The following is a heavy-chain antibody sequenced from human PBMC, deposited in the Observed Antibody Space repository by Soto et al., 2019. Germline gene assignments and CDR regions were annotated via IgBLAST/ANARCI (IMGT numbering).Heavy chain of an antibody. D-gene: IGHD3-16*01. CDR2: ISYDGSNK. Sequence: QTGGSLRLSCAASGFTFSSYGMHWVRQAPGKGLEWVAVISYDGSNKYYADSVKGRFTISRDNSKNTLYLQMNSLRAEDTAVYYCAKDGGPSRNAYYYYGMDVWGQGTTVTVSS. J-gene: IGHJ6*02. CDR3: AKDGGPSRNAYYYYGMDV. V-gene: IGHV3-30*18. CDR1: GFTFSSYG.